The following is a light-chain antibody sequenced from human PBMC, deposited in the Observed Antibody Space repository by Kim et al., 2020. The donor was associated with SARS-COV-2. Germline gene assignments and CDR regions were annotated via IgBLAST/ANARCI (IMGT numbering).Light chain of an antibody. CDR2: GAS. Sequence: SPGESATLSCRASQSVSSSYLAWYQQKPGQAPRLLIYGASSRATGIPDRFSGSGSGTDFTLTISRLEPEDFAVYYCQQYGSSPPYTFGQGTKLET. CDR3: QQYGSSPPYT. J-gene: IGKJ2*01. CDR1: QSVSSSY. V-gene: IGKV3-20*01.